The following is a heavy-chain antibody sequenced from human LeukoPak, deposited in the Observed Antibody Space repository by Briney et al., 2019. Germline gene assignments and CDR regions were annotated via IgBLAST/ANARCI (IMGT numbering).Heavy chain of an antibody. J-gene: IGHJ4*02. CDR2: FDPEDGET. V-gene: IGHV1-24*01. CDR3: ATARQQLSRLGYDY. D-gene: IGHD6-13*01. CDR1: GYTLTELS. Sequence: ASVKVSCKVSGYTLTELSMHWVRQAPGKGLEWKGGFDPEDGETIYAQKFQGRVTMTEDTSTDTAYMELSSLRSEDTAVYYCATARQQLSRLGYDYWGQGTLVTVSS.